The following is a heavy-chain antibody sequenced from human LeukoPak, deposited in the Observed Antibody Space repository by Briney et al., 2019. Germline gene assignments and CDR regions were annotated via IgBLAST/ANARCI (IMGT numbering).Heavy chain of an antibody. CDR3: ARAYYESSAYRHAVYFDY. J-gene: IGHJ4*02. V-gene: IGHV1-46*01. CDR2: INPSGGST. CDR1: GYTFTRYY. D-gene: IGHD3-22*01. Sequence: ASVKVSCKASGYTFTRYYMHWVRQAPGQGLEWMGMINPSGGSTSYAQKFQGRVTMTRDTSTSTVYMELSSLRFEDTAVYYCARAYYESSAYRHAVYFDYWGQGTLVTVSS.